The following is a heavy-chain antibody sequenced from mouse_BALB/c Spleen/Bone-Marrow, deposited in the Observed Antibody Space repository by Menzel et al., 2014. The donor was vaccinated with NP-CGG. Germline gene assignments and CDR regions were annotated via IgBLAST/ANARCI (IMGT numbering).Heavy chain of an antibody. Sequence: EVQLVESGADLVKPGASVKLSCTASGFNIKDTYIHWVKQRPEQGLEWIGRVDPANGNTKYAPKFQGKATITADTSSNTAYLRLSSLTSEDTAVYYCARRFGNSPRDSAMVNWGRGTSVTVSS. V-gene: IGHV14-3*02. J-gene: IGHJ4*01. D-gene: IGHD2-1*01. CDR1: GFNIKDTY. CDR3: ARRFGNSPRDSAMVN. CDR2: VDPANGNT.